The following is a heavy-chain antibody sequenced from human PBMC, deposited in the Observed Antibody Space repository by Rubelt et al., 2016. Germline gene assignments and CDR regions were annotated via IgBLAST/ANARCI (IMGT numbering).Heavy chain of an antibody. Sequence: EVQLVESGGDLVQPGGSLRLSCSASGFTFSSFSMHWVRQAPGKGLVWVSRINSDGSSTSYADSVKGRFTISRDNAKNTLYLQMNSLRAEETAVYYCARDPITIFGVVIRYYYGMDVWGQGTTVTVSS. CDR2: INSDGSST. J-gene: IGHJ6*02. CDR3: ARDPITIFGVVIRYYYGMDV. V-gene: IGHV3-74*01. CDR1: GFTFSSFS. D-gene: IGHD3-3*01.